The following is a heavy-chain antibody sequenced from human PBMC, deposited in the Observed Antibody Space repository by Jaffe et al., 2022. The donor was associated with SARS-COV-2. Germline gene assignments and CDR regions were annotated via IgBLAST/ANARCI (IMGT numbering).Heavy chain of an antibody. Sequence: QVQLVESGGGVVQPGRSLRLSCAASGFTFSSYAMHWVRQAPGKGLEWVAVISYDGINKYYADSVKGRFTISRDNSKNTLYLQMNSLRAEDTAVYYCAREDPYGSGSYYKVPGDYWGQGTLVTVSS. J-gene: IGHJ4*02. V-gene: IGHV3-30*04. CDR2: ISYDGINK. D-gene: IGHD3-10*01. CDR1: GFTFSSYA. CDR3: AREDPYGSGSYYKVPGDY.